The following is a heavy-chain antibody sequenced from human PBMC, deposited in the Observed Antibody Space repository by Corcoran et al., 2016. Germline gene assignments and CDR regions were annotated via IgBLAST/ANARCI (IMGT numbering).Heavy chain of an antibody. D-gene: IGHD5-12*01. CDR2: IIPIFGTA. Sequence: QVQLVQSGAEVKKPGSSVKVSCKASGGTFSSYAISWVRQAPGQGLEWMGGIIPIFGTANYAQKFQGRVTSTADESTSTADMELSSLRTEDTAVYDCARGPDIGYDYYFDYWGQGTLVTVAS. CDR1: GGTFSSYA. CDR3: ARGPDIGYDYYFDY. V-gene: IGHV1-69*01. J-gene: IGHJ4*02.